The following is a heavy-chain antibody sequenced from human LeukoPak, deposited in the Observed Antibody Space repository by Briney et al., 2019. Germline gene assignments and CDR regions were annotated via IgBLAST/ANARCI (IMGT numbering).Heavy chain of an antibody. Sequence: PGGSLRLSCAASGFRFSDYYMSWIRQTPGEGLEWVSFSSSSGGTLYHAASVKGRFTISRDNAKNSLFLQMNSRRAEDTAVYYCARDNQRPEYWGQGTLVTVSS. CDR2: SSSSGGTL. CDR1: GFRFSDYY. J-gene: IGHJ4*02. D-gene: IGHD1-1*01. CDR3: ARDNQRPEY. V-gene: IGHV3-11*01.